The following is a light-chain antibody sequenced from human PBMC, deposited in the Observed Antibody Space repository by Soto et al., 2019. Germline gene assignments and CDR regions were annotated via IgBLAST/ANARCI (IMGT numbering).Light chain of an antibody. CDR1: QSVLYSSNNKNY. CDR2: WAS. J-gene: IGKJ4*01. Sequence: DIVMTQSPDSLAVSLGERDTINCKSSQSVLYSSNNKNYLAWYQQKPGQPPKLLIYWASTRESGVPDRFSGSGSATDFTLTISSLQAEDVAVYYCQQYYSTRPSTFGGGTKVEIK. V-gene: IGKV4-1*01. CDR3: QQYYSTRPST.